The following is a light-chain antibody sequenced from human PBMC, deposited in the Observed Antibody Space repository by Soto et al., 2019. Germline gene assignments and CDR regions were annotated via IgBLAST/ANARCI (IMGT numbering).Light chain of an antibody. CDR3: LLYYGGAVV. CDR2: STD. J-gene: IGLJ2*01. CDR1: TGTVTSGHY. Sequence: QAVVTQEPSLTVSPGGTVTLTCASSTGTVTSGHYPNWLQQKPGQAPRALIYSTDTRHSWTPARFSGSLLGGKAALTLSGVQPEDEADYSCLLYYGGAVVFGGGTKLPVL. V-gene: IGLV7-43*01.